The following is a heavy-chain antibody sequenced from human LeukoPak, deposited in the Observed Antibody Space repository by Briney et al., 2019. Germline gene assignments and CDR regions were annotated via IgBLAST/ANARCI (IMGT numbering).Heavy chain of an antibody. Sequence: ASVKVSFKVSGYALTELSMHWVRQAPGKGLEWMGGFDPEDGETIYAQKFQGRVTMTEDTSTDTAYMELSSLRSEDTAVYYCATVADILTGYPYFDYWGQGTLVTVSS. CDR3: ATVADILTGYPYFDY. V-gene: IGHV1-24*01. D-gene: IGHD3-9*01. CDR2: FDPEDGET. J-gene: IGHJ4*02. CDR1: GYALTELS.